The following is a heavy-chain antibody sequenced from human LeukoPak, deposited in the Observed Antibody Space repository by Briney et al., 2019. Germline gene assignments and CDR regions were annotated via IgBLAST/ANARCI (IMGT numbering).Heavy chain of an antibody. CDR1: GGTFSSYA. Sequence: SVKVSCKASGGTFSSYAISWVRQAPGQGLEWMGRIIPILGIANYAQKFQGRVTITADKSTSTAYMELSSLRSEDTAVYCCAREAVISVVVPATFDYWGQGTLVTVSS. D-gene: IGHD2-2*01. V-gene: IGHV1-69*04. CDR3: AREAVISVVVPATFDY. J-gene: IGHJ4*02. CDR2: IIPILGIA.